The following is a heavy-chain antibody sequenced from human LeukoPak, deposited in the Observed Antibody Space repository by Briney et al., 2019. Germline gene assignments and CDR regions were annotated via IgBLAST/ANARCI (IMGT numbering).Heavy chain of an antibody. V-gene: IGHV3-30*03. CDR3: ARDSGGSCYSD. D-gene: IGHD2-15*01. CDR2: ISYDGSNK. Sequence: NPGRSLRLSCAASGFTFSSYGMHWFRQAPGKGLEWVAVISYDGSNKYYADSVKGRFTISRDNSKNTLYMQMNSLRAEDTAVYYCARDSGGSCYSDWGQGTLVTVSS. CDR1: GFTFSSYG. J-gene: IGHJ4*02.